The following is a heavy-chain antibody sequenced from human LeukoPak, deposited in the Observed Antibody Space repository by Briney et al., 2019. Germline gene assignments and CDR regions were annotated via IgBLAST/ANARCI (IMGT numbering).Heavy chain of an antibody. CDR1: GFTFNSYW. V-gene: IGHV3-74*01. J-gene: IGHJ4*02. CDR3: AGGSQGDY. CDR2: IKSDGSST. Sequence: PGGSLRLSCAASGFTFNSYWMHWVRQAPGKGLVWVSRIKSDGSSTSYADSVKGRFTISRDNAKNTLYLQMNGLRVEDTAVYYCAGGSQGDYWGQGTLVTVSS.